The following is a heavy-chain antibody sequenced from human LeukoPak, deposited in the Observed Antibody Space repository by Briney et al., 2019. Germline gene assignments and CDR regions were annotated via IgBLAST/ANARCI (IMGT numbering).Heavy chain of an antibody. Sequence: PGGSLRLSCAASGFTFSTYSMNWVRQAPGKGLEWISYIGGTHDTIIYADSVKGRFTISRDNAKNSLFLQMNSLRAEDTAVYYCARDRANDYGDYWGQGTLVTVSS. CDR2: IGGTHDTI. J-gene: IGHJ4*02. CDR3: ARDRANDYGDY. CDR1: GFTFSTYS. V-gene: IGHV3-48*01.